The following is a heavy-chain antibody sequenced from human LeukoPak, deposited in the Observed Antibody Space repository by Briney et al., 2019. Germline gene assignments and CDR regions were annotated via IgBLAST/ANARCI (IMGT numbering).Heavy chain of an antibody. D-gene: IGHD3-22*01. CDR2: INPSGGST. J-gene: IGHJ4*02. V-gene: IGHV1-46*01. CDR3: ARTYYYDSSGYTFDY. CDR1: GYTFTSYY. Sequence: GASVTVSCKASGYTFTSYYMHWVRQAPGQGLEWMGIINPSGGSTSYAQKFQGRVTMTRDTSTSTVYMELSSLRSEDTAVYYCARTYYYDSSGYTFDYWGQGTLVTVSS.